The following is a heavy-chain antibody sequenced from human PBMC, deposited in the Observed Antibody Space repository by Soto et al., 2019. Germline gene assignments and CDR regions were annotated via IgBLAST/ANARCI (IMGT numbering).Heavy chain of an antibody. V-gene: IGHV3-30*04. D-gene: IGHD1-26*01. Sequence: QVQLVESGGGVVQPGRSLRLSCEASGFTFRGFAVHWIRQAPGRGLEWVTLISSDGSNQYFADSVKGRFTISRDNSKNTRHMHLNRLTSEDTAVYLCATQAMAATKYHYRVLDVWGRGTMVTVSS. CDR3: ATQAMAATKYHYRVLDV. J-gene: IGHJ6*01. CDR2: ISSDGSNQ. CDR1: GFTFRGFA.